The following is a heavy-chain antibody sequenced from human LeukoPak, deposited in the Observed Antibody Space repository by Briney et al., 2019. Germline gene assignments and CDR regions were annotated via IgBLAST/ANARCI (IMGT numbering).Heavy chain of an antibody. CDR2: VWSDGTEK. V-gene: IGHV3-33*06. CDR1: GFTYSHFG. Sequence: GGSLRLSCTASGFTYSHFGMHWVRQAPGKGLEWVAVVWSDGTEKYYGDAVKGRFTISRDNSRNTLYLQMNNLGDDDTAVYYCSKDAQRGFDYSNSLEYWGQGTLVIVSS. D-gene: IGHD4-11*01. J-gene: IGHJ4*02. CDR3: SKDAQRGFDYSNSLEY.